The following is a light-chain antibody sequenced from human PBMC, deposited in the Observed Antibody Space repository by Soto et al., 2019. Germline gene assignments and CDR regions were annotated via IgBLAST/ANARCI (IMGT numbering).Light chain of an antibody. CDR2: DAS. CDR1: QSVSSY. V-gene: IGKV3-11*01. J-gene: IGKJ1*01. Sequence: EIVLTQSPATLSLSPGERATISCRASQSVSSYLAWYQQKPGQAPRLLIYDASNRATGIPARFSGSGSGTDFTRTIISLEPEDFAVYYCQQRSNWPKWTFGQGTKVEIK. CDR3: QQRSNWPKWT.